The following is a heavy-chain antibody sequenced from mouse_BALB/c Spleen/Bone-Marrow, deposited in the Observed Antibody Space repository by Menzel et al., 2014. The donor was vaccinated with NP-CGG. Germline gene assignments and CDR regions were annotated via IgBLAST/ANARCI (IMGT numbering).Heavy chain of an antibody. J-gene: IGHJ2*01. CDR3: ARYSYGSRGYYFDY. Sequence: EVQLQQSGAELVKPGASVKLSCTASGFNIKDTYMHWVKQRPEQGLEWIGRIDPAYGNTKYDPKFQGKATITADTSSNTAYLQLSSLTSEDTAVYHCARYSYGSRGYYFDYWGQGTTLTVSS. CDR1: GFNIKDTY. CDR2: IDPAYGNT. V-gene: IGHV14-3*02. D-gene: IGHD1-1*01.